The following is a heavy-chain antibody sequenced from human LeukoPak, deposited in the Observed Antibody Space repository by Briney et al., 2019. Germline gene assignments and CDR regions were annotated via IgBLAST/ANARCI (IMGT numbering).Heavy chain of an antibody. V-gene: IGHV3-21*05. CDR3: ARGQGSSWYGVDY. CDR2: ISSSGSYI. J-gene: IGHJ4*02. D-gene: IGHD6-13*01. CDR1: GFTFSSYE. Sequence: GGSLRLSCAASGFTFSSYEMNWVRQAPGKGLEWVSYISSSGSYIYYADSVKGRFTISRDNAKNSLYLQMNSLRAEDTAVYYCARGQGSSWYGVDYWGQGTLVTVSS.